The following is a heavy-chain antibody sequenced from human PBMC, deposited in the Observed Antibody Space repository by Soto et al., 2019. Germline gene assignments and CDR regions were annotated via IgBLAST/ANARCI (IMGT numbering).Heavy chain of an antibody. CDR3: ASGSEDFEYFNWFDH. CDR2: IIPIFGTA. V-gene: IGHV1-69*01. CDR1: GGTFSSYA. D-gene: IGHD3-10*01. J-gene: IGHJ5*02. Sequence: QVQLVQSGAEVKKPGSSVKVSCKASGGTFSSYAISWVRQAPGHGLEWMGGIIPIFGTANYAQKFQGRVTITADDSTSTAYMERSSLSSEDTAVYYCASGSEDFEYFNWFDHWGQGTLVTVSS.